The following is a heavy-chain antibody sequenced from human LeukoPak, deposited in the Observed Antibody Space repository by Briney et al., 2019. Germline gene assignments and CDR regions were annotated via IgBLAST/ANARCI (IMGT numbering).Heavy chain of an antibody. Sequence: SETLSLTCTVSGGSISSYYWSWIRQPPGKGLEWIGFIYYSGSTNYNPSLKSRVTISVDTSKNQFSLNLSSVTAADTAVYYCATSFRSGWGFDSWGQGILVAVSS. V-gene: IGHV4-59*01. CDR3: ATSFRSGWGFDS. CDR2: IYYSGST. J-gene: IGHJ4*02. D-gene: IGHD6-19*01. CDR1: GGSISSYY.